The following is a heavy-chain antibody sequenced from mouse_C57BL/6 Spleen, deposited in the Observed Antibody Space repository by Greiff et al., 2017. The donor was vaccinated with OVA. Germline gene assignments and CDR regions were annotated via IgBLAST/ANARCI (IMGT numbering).Heavy chain of an antibody. V-gene: IGHV3-6*01. CDR2: ISYDGSN. Sequence: EVQVVESGPGLVKPSQSLSLTCSVTGYSITSGYYWNWIRQFPGNKLEWMGYISYDGSNNYNPSLKNRISITRDTSKNQFFLKLNSVTTEDTATYYCARDYYGSSYRFDYWGQGTTLTVSS. J-gene: IGHJ2*01. CDR1: GYSITSGYY. D-gene: IGHD1-1*01. CDR3: ARDYYGSSYRFDY.